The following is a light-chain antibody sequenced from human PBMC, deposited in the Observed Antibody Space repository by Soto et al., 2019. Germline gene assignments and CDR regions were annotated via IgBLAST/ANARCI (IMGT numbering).Light chain of an antibody. Sequence: QSVLTQPASVSGSPGQSIAISCTGTSSDVGGYSYVSWYQQQPGKAPKLVISDVSNRPSGVSDRFSGSKSGNTASLTISGLQTEDEADYYCASYTTSSTYVFGTGTNLTVL. V-gene: IGLV2-14*01. CDR3: ASYTTSSTYV. CDR1: SSDVGGYSY. J-gene: IGLJ1*01. CDR2: DVS.